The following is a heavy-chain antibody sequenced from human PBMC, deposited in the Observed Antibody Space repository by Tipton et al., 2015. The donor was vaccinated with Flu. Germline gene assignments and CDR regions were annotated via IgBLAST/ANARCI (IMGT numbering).Heavy chain of an antibody. D-gene: IGHD1-26*01. CDR2: IYYNGTT. CDR3: ARYGTYDGSRYFQH. J-gene: IGHJ1*01. V-gene: IGHV4-59*01. CDR1: GGSISNYY. Sequence: TLSLTCTVSGGSISNYYWSWIRQSPGKGLEWVGYIYYNGTTNYNPSLKSRVTVSVDTSKNQFSLKLSSVTAADTAVYYCARYGTYDGSRYFQHWGQGTLVTVSS.